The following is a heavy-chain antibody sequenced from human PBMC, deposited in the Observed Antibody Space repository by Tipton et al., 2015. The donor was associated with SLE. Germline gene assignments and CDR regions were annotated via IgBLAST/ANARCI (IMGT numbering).Heavy chain of an antibody. Sequence: QLVQSGAEVEKPGASVKVSCKASGNTFTTYDINWVRQATGQGLEWMGWMNPNSGNTGYAQKFQGRVAMTRNTSISTAYMELSSLTSGDTAVYFWETLAVMGQDYGGQGPLVPVPS. D-gene: IGHD6-19*01. V-gene: IGHV1-8*01. CDR3: ETLAVMGQDY. CDR1: GNTFTTYD. CDR2: MNPNSGNT. J-gene: IGHJ4*02.